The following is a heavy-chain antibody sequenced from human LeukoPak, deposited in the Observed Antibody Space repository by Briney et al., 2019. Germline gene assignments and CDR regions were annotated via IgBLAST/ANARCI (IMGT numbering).Heavy chain of an antibody. V-gene: IGHV4-4*07. CDR1: GGSISSNY. CDR3: AREYSSSSGHFDF. J-gene: IGHJ4*02. CDR2: IYTSGST. Sequence: SETLSLTCTVSGGSISSNYWSWIRQPAGKGLEWIGRIYTSGSTNYNPSLKSRVTMSLDTSKNQFSLKLSSVTAADTAVYYCAREYSSSSGHFDFWGQGTLVTVSS. D-gene: IGHD6-6*01.